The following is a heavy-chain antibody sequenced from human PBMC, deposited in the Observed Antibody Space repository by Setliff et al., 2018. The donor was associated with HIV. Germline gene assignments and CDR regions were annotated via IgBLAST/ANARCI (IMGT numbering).Heavy chain of an antibody. J-gene: IGHJ4*02. D-gene: IGHD3-22*01. Sequence: PSETLSLTCTVAIDSIGSGFFWGWIRQPPGKGLEWIGSIYRSGETFYNPSLRSRVAISGDASKNHFPLKLSSVPAADTAIYYCARSYDASGYYFLWGQGTLVTVSS. CDR3: ARSYDASGYYFL. CDR2: IYRSGET. CDR1: IDSIGSGFF. V-gene: IGHV4-38-2*02.